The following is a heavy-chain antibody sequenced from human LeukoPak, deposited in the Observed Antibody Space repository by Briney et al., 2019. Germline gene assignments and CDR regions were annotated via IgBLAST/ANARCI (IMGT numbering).Heavy chain of an antibody. V-gene: IGHV3-9*01. J-gene: IGHJ3*02. D-gene: IGHD2-21*02. CDR2: ISWYSGSI. Sequence: GRSLRLSCAASGFTFDDYDMHWVRQAPGKGLEWVSGISWYSGSIGYADSVKGRFTISRDNAKNSLYLQMNSLRAEDTALYYCAKTLVTRNAFDIWGQGTMVTVSS. CDR1: GFTFDDYD. CDR3: AKTLVTRNAFDI.